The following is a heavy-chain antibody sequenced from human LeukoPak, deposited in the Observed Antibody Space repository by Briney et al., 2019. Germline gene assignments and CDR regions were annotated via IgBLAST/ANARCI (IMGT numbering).Heavy chain of an antibody. V-gene: IGHV4-59*01. CDR2: IYYSGST. Sequence: SETLSLTCTVSGGSISSYYWSWIRQPPGKGLEWIGYIYYSGSTNYNPSLKSRVTISVDTSKNQFSLKLSSVTAADTAVYYCARLDGSGYYSNAFDIWGQGTMVTVSS. D-gene: IGHD3-22*01. CDR1: GGSISSYY. CDR3: ARLDGSGYYSNAFDI. J-gene: IGHJ3*02.